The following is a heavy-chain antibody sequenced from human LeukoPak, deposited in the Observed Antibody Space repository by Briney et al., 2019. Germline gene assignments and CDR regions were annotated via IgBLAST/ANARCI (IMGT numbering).Heavy chain of an antibody. CDR1: GGSISSYY. CDR3: ARNYDSSGYYFDY. Sequence: SETLSLTCTVSGGSISSYYWSWIRQPAGKGLEWIGRIYTSGSTNYNPPLKSRVTMSVDTSKNQFSLKLSSVTAADTAVYYCARNYDSSGYYFDYWGQGTLVTVSS. CDR2: IYTSGST. J-gene: IGHJ4*02. V-gene: IGHV4-4*07. D-gene: IGHD3-22*01.